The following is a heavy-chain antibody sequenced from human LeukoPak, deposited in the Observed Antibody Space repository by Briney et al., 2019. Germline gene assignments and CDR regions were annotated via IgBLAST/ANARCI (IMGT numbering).Heavy chain of an antibody. V-gene: IGHV3-74*01. CDR2: IDPAGSST. D-gene: IGHD1-26*01. J-gene: IGHJ4*02. CDR3: TRGVSGNYGNFDY. CDR1: GFTFSSAW. Sequence: GGSLRCTCEASGFTFSSAWMHWVRQAPGKGLVWVSRIDPAGSSTYFADFVKGRFSVSRDNAKNTVYLQMTSLTAEDTAVYYCTRGVSGNYGNFDYWGQGTVVTVST.